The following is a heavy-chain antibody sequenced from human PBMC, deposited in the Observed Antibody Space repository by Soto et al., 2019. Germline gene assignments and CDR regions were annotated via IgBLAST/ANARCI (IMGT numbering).Heavy chain of an antibody. V-gene: IGHV1-18*01. Sequence: QVQLVQSGAEVKKPGASVKVSCKASGYTFTSYGISWVRQAPGQGLEWMGWISAYNGNTNYAQKLQGRVTMTTVTSTSTDYMELRSLRSDDTAVYDCARDRGAYGMDVWGQGTTVTVSS. CDR3: ARDRGAYGMDV. J-gene: IGHJ6*02. CDR2: ISAYNGNT. CDR1: GYTFTSYG.